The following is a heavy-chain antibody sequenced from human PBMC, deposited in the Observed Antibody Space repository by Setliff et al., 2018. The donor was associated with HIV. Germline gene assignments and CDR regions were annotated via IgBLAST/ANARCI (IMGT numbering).Heavy chain of an antibody. CDR2: ISHSGNT. D-gene: IGHD3-22*01. J-gene: IGHJ4*02. V-gene: IGHV4-59*08. CDR3: ASQYYYDSSGYHYYFDY. CDR1: GDSINTHY. Sequence: SETLSLTCTVSGDSINTHYWSWIRQPPGKGLEWIGCISHSGNTNFNPSLNSRVTISLDTSKNQFSLRLSSVTAADTAVYYCASQYYYDSSGYHYYFDYWGQGTLVTVSS.